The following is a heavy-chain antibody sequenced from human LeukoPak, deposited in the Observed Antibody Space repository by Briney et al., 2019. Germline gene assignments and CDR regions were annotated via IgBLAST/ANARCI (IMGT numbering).Heavy chain of an antibody. Sequence: GGSLRLSCTASGFTFSIYAMNWVRQAPGKGLEWVSSITKDGDRTYYADSVKGRFTFSRDNSKNTVHLQMNSLRAEDTAIYYCAKGVSSPLYYFDYWGQGTLVAVSS. D-gene: IGHD5/OR15-5a*01. CDR2: ITKDGDRT. J-gene: IGHJ4*02. CDR3: AKGVSSPLYYFDY. V-gene: IGHV3-23*01. CDR1: GFTFSIYA.